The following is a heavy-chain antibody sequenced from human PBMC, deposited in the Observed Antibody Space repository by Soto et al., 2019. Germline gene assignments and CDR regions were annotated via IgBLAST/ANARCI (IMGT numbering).Heavy chain of an antibody. CDR1: GGSISSSSYY. J-gene: IGHJ4*02. D-gene: IGHD2-15*01. V-gene: IGHV4-39*01. CDR3: ARQLGYCSGGSCSLDY. Sequence: QLQLQESGPGLVKPSETLSLTCTVSGGSISSSSYYWGWIRQPPGKGLEWIGSIYYSGSTYYNPSLKSRVTISVDTSKNQFSLKLSSVTAADTAVYYCARQLGYCSGGSCSLDYWGQGTLVTVSS. CDR2: IYYSGST.